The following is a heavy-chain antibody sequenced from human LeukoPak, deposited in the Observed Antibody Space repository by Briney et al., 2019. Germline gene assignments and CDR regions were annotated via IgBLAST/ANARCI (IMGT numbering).Heavy chain of an antibody. Sequence: PGGSLRLSCAASGFTFSSYAMSWIRQAPGKGLEWVSAISGSGGITSYADSVKGRFTISRDNSKNTLYLQMNSLTAEDTAVHYCVRSYHPGGWFDPWGQGTLVTVSS. CDR1: GFTFSSYA. CDR2: ISGSGGIT. CDR3: VRSYHPGGWFDP. V-gene: IGHV3-23*01. J-gene: IGHJ5*02. D-gene: IGHD2-21*01.